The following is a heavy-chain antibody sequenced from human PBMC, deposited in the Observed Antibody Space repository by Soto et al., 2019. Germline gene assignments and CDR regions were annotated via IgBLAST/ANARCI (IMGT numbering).Heavy chain of an antibody. J-gene: IGHJ3*01. CDR3: ARGRAWASPWYGFDV. Sequence: ASXKVSCKASGYTFTSYYIHWVRQAPGQGLEWMGIIDPSGGSTNYAQNFQDRVTMTRDTSTSTIYMELSSLTSEDTAVYYCARGRAWASPWYGFDVWGQGTMVTVSS. CDR1: GYTFTSYY. D-gene: IGHD6-13*01. V-gene: IGHV1-46*03. CDR2: IDPSGGST.